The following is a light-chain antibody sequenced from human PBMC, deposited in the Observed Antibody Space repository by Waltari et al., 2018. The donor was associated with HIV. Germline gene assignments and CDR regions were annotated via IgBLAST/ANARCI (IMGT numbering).Light chain of an antibody. CDR1: QAISNQ. CDR2: AAS. Sequence: DIQMTQSPSSLSSFVGDRVPIICRASQAISNQLAWYQHKAGKVPKLLIYAASTLQSGVPSRFNGSGSGTDFTLTITNLQPEDIATYYCQKFNSAPLTFGGGTKVEIK. V-gene: IGKV1-27*01. J-gene: IGKJ4*01. CDR3: QKFNSAPLT.